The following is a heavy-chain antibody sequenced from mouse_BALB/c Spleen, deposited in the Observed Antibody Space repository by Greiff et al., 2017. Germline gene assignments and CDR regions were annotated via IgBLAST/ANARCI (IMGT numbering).Heavy chain of an antibody. Sequence: QVQLKESGPELVKPGASVRISCKASGYTFTSYYIHWVKQRPGQGLEWIGWIYPGNVNTKYNEKFKGKATLTADKSSSTAYMQLSSLTSEDSAVYFCARDGSSYGYFDVWGAGTTVTVSS. CDR1: GYTFTSYY. CDR2: IYPGNVNT. D-gene: IGHD1-1*01. J-gene: IGHJ1*01. V-gene: IGHV1S56*01. CDR3: ARDGSSYGYFDV.